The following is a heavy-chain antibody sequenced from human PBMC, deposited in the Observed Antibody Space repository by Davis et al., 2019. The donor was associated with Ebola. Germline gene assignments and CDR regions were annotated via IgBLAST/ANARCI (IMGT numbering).Heavy chain of an antibody. V-gene: IGHV3-33*01. J-gene: IGHJ4*02. CDR2: IWYDGSNK. CDR3: ARRALGVTTRHFDY. D-gene: IGHD4-17*01. Sequence: GESLKISCAASGFTFSSYGMHWVRQAPGKGLEWVAVIWYDGSNKYYADSVKGRFTISRDNSKNTLYLQMNGLRAEDTAVYYCARRALGVTTRHFDYWGQGTLVTVSS. CDR1: GFTFSSYG.